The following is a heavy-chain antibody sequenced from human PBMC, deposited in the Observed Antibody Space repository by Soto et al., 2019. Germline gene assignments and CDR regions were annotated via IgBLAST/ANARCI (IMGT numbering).Heavy chain of an antibody. CDR2: ISGSGGST. CDR3: AKDVAAARYYYMDV. Sequence: PGGSLRLSCAASGFTVSSNYMSWVRQAPGKGLEWVSAISGSGGSTYYADSVKGRFTISRDNSKNTLYLQMNSLRAEDTAVYYCAKDVAAARYYYMDVWGKGTTVTVSS. V-gene: IGHV3-23*01. CDR1: GFTVSSNY. J-gene: IGHJ6*03. D-gene: IGHD6-13*01.